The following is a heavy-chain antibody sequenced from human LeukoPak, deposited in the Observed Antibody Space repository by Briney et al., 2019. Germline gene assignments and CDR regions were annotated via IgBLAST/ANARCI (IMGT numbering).Heavy chain of an antibody. Sequence: GESLKISCQGYGYSFTRHWIGWVRQMPGKGLEWMGIIDPSDSETRYSPSFQGQVTISADKSISTAYLQWSSLKASDTAMYYCARQQSYSSGPDYWGQGTLVTVSS. J-gene: IGHJ4*02. CDR1: GYSFTRHW. V-gene: IGHV5-51*01. CDR3: ARQQSYSSGPDY. CDR2: IDPSDSET. D-gene: IGHD6-19*01.